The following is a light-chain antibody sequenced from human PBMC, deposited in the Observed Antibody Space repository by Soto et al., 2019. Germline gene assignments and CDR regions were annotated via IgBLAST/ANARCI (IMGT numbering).Light chain of an antibody. CDR1: QSISSF. CDR2: GAS. J-gene: IGKJ1*01. CDR3: QQYGGSPRT. Sequence: DIVLTQSPGTLSLSPGEGATLSCRASQSISSFLAWYQQRRGQAPRLLIHGASNRATGIPDRFSGSGSGPDFTLTISRLEPEDFAVYYCQQYGGSPRTFGQGTKVDIK. V-gene: IGKV3-20*01.